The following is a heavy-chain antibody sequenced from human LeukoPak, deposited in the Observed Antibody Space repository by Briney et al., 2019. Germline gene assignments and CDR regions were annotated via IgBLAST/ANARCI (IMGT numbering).Heavy chain of an antibody. CDR1: GGSISSGGYY. CDR2: IYYSGST. Sequence: SETLSLTCTVSGGSISSGGYYWSWIRQHPGKGLEWIGYIYYSGSTYYNPSLKSRVTISVDTSKNQFSLKLSSVTAADTAVYYCARDWHYYDSSGYYSLIDYWGQGTLVTVSS. D-gene: IGHD3-22*01. J-gene: IGHJ4*02. CDR3: ARDWHYYDSSGYYSLIDY. V-gene: IGHV4-31*03.